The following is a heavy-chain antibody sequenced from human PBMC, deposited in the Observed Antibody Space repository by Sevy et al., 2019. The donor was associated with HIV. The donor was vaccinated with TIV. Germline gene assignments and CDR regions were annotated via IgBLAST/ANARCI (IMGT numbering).Heavy chain of an antibody. Sequence: GGSLRLSCAASRFTFSSYSMNWVRQAPGKGLEWVSSITSSSSYIYYADSVKGRFTISRDNAKNSLYLQMNSLRAEDTAVYYCARDGYCTNGVCHLPGYYYGMDVWGKGTTVTVSS. D-gene: IGHD2-8*01. CDR2: ITSSSSYI. CDR3: ARDGYCTNGVCHLPGYYYGMDV. V-gene: IGHV3-21*01. CDR1: RFTFSSYS. J-gene: IGHJ6*04.